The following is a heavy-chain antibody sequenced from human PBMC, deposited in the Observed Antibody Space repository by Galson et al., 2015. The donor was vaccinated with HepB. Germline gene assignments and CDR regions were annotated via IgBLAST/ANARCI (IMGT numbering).Heavy chain of an antibody. CDR1: GGSISSYY. Sequence: TLSLTCTIPGGSISSYYWSWIRQPAGKGLEWIGRIYTSASTNYNPPLKSRVTMSVDTSKNQFSLKLSSVTAADTAVYYCAGVRVVPAAPDAFDIWGQGTMVTVSS. V-gene: IGHV4-4*07. J-gene: IGHJ3*02. CDR2: IYTSAST. D-gene: IGHD2-2*01. CDR3: AGVRVVPAAPDAFDI.